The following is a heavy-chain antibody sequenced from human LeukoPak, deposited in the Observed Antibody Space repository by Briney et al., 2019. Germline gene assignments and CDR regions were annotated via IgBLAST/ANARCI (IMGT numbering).Heavy chain of an antibody. V-gene: IGHV3-48*04. D-gene: IGHD3-16*01. Sequence: GGSLRLSCAASGFTFSSYAMSWVRQAPGKGLEWVSYISSSGSTIYYPDSVKGRFTISRDNAKNSLYLQMNTLRAEDTAVYYCAREGITVWDYWGQGTLVTVSS. CDR3: AREGITVWDY. CDR2: ISSSGSTI. J-gene: IGHJ4*02. CDR1: GFTFSSYA.